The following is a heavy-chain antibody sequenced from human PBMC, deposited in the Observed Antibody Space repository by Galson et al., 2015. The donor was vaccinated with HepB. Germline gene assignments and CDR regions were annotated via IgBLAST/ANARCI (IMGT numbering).Heavy chain of an antibody. CDR1: GFTFSSYA. V-gene: IGHV3-30*04. CDR2: ISYDGSNK. D-gene: IGHD1-1*01. J-gene: IGHJ4*02. CDR3: ARDRANGLLDY. Sequence: SLRLSCAASGFTFSSYAMHWVRQAPGKGLEWVAVISYDGSNKYYADSVKGRFTISRDNSKNTLYLQMNNLRAEDTAVYYCARDRANGLLDYWGQGTLVTVSS.